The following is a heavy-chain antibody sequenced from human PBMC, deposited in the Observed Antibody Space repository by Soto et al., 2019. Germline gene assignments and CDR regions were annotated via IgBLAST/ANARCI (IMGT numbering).Heavy chain of an antibody. CDR3: AMGVWRAYY. D-gene: IGHD2-8*02. V-gene: IGHV4-34*01. CDR1: GGSFSNYY. CDR2: INHSGST. Sequence: QVQLQQWGAGLLKPSETLSLTCSVYGGSFSNYYWPWIRQPPGKGLEWIGEINHSGSTHYNPSLKSRVTISVDTSKNPVSLKLSSVTAADTALDFGAMGVWRAYYWGQGTLVS. J-gene: IGHJ4*02.